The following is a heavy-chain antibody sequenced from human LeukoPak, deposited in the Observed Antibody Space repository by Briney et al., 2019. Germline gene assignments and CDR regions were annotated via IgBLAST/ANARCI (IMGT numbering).Heavy chain of an antibody. Sequence: GASVKVSCKASGYTFTSYYMHWVRQAPGQGLEWMGIINPSGGSTSYAQKFQGRVTMTRDTSTSTVYIELSSLRSEDTAVYYCAREGYSSSWYPNYGMDVWGQGTTVTVSS. J-gene: IGHJ6*02. V-gene: IGHV1-46*01. D-gene: IGHD6-13*01. CDR1: GYTFTSYY. CDR3: AREGYSSSWYPNYGMDV. CDR2: INPSGGST.